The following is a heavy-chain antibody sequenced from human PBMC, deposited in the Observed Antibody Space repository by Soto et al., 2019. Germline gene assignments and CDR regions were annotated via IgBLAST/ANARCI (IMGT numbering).Heavy chain of an antibody. J-gene: IGHJ6*02. CDR3: AKDTSKSGWYQILYYYGMDV. V-gene: IGHV3-30*18. CDR2: ISYDGSNK. Sequence: SLRLSCAASGFTFSSYGMHWVRQAPGKGLEWVAVISYDGSNKYYADSVKGRFTISRDNSKNTLYLQMNSLRAEDTAVYYCAKDTSKSGWYQILYYYGMDVWGQGTTVTVSS. D-gene: IGHD6-19*01. CDR1: GFTFSSYG.